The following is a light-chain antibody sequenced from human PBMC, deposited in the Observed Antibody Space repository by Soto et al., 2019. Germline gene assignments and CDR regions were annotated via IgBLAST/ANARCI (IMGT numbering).Light chain of an antibody. CDR1: SSKIGNNY. J-gene: IGLJ3*02. V-gene: IGLV1-51*02. CDR3: GTWDSSLSAWV. CDR2: ENN. Sequence: QAVLTQPPSVSAAPGQKVTISCSGSSSKIGNNYVSWYQQLPGTAPKLLIYENNKRPSGIPDRFSGSKSGTSATLGITGLQTGDEADYYGGTWDSSLSAWVFGGGTKLHVL.